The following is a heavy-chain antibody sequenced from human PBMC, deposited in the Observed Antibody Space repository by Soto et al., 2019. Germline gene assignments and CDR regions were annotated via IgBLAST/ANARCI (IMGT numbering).Heavy chain of an antibody. J-gene: IGHJ4*02. D-gene: IGHD3-10*01. Sequence: QITLKESGPTLVKPTQTLTLTCTFSGFSLSTSGAGVVWIRQPPGKALECLALIYWDDDKRYSPSLKNRLTITKDTSKNQVVLTMTNMDPVDTATYYCVHNDYYGSGRQTYYFDYWGQGTLVTVSS. CDR1: GFSLSTSGAG. CDR2: IYWDDDK. V-gene: IGHV2-5*02. CDR3: VHNDYYGSGRQTYYFDY.